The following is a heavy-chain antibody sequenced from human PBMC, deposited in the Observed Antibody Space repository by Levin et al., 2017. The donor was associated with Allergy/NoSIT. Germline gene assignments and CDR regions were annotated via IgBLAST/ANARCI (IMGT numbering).Heavy chain of an antibody. V-gene: IGHV3-23*01. CDR3: AKESGDLDY. CDR1: GFTFNNYA. Sequence: PGESLKISCAASGFTFNNYAMTWVRQAPGKGLEWVSVISGSGGSTYYAESVKGRFTISRDNSRSTLYLQMNSLRAEDTAVYYCAKESGDLDYWGQGTLVTVSS. CDR2: ISGSGGST. J-gene: IGHJ4*02. D-gene: IGHD2-15*01.